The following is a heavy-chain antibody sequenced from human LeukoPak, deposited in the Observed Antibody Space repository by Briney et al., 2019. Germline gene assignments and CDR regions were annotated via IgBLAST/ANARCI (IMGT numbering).Heavy chain of an antibody. CDR3: ARDSANILTYDSRFDP. J-gene: IGHJ5*02. V-gene: IGHV3-23*01. CDR2: IINSGDT. D-gene: IGHD3-3*01. CDR1: GFTFSNFA. Sequence: GGSLRLSCAASGFTFSNFAMSWVRRTPGKGLEWVSGIINSGDTLYGDSVKGRFTISRDNSKNTLYLEMNSLRAEDTAVYYCARDSANILTYDSRFDPRGQGTLVTVSS.